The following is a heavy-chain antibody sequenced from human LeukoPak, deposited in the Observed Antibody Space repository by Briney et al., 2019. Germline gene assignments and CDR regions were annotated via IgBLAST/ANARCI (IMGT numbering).Heavy chain of an antibody. J-gene: IGHJ6*04. V-gene: IGHV3-30-3*01. CDR2: ISYDGSNK. CDR3: AKDLGLYYYYGMDV. Sequence: PGGSLRLSCAASGFTFSSYAMHWVRQAPGKGLEWVAVISYDGSNKYYADSVKGRFTISRDNTKNTLYLQMNSLRAEDTAVYYCAKDLGLYYYYGMDVWGKGTTVTVSS. CDR1: GFTFSSYA. D-gene: IGHD7-27*01.